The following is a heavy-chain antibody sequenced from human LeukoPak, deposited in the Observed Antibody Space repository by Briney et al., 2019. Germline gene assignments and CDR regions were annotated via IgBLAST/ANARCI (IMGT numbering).Heavy chain of an antibody. Sequence: SQTLSLTCTVSGGSISSGDYYWSWIRQPPGKGLEWIGYIYYSGSTYYNPSLKSRVTISVDTSKNQFSLKLSSVTAADTDVYYCARDIGGATLDYWGQGTLVTVSS. V-gene: IGHV4-30-4*08. D-gene: IGHD1-26*01. CDR1: GGSISSGDYY. CDR2: IYYSGST. CDR3: ARDIGGATLDY. J-gene: IGHJ4*02.